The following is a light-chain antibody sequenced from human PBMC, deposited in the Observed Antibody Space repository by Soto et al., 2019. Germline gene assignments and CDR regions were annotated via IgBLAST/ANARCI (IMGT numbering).Light chain of an antibody. CDR3: QQFYDYPLT. V-gene: IGKV1D-13*01. Sequence: AIQLTRPPSSLSASVGDRVTITCRASQDISTLFAWYQQKPGKAPKLLIYDASSLESGVPSRFSGSGSGADFTLTISSLQPEDFATYYCQQFYDYPLTFGGGTKVDIK. CDR1: QDISTL. CDR2: DAS. J-gene: IGKJ4*01.